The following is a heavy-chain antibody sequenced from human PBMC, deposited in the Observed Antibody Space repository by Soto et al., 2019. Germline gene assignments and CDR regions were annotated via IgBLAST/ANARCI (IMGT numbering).Heavy chain of an antibody. Sequence: SETLSLTCTVSGGSISSYYWSWIRQPPGKGLEWIGYIYYSGSTNYNPSLKSRVTISVDTSKNQFSLKLSSVTAADTAVYYCARGRYSDPSQFDYWGQGTLVTVSS. V-gene: IGHV4-59*01. J-gene: IGHJ4*02. CDR1: GGSISSYY. CDR3: ARGRYSDPSQFDY. D-gene: IGHD5-12*01. CDR2: IYYSGST.